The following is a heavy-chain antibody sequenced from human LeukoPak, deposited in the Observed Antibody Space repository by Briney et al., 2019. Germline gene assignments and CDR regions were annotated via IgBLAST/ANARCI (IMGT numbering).Heavy chain of an antibody. J-gene: IGHJ6*02. Sequence: SETLSLTCTVSGGSISSTTYYWGWIRQPPGKGLEWIGSIYYSGSTYYNPSLKSQVTISVDTSKNQLSLKLSSVTAADTAVYYCARLTGESPYMDVWGQGTTVTVSS. V-gene: IGHV4-39*01. CDR2: IYYSGST. D-gene: IGHD3-10*01. CDR3: ARLTGESPYMDV. CDR1: GGSISSTTYY.